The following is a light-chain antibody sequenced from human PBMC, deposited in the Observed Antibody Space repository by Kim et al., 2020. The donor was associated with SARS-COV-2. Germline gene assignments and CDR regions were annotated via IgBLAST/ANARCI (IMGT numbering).Light chain of an antibody. V-gene: IGKV3-15*01. J-gene: IGKJ4*01. CDR1: QDVGID. CDR2: AAS. Sequence: ETVMTQSPSTLSVSPGDRVTLSCRASQDVGIDLAWFQQKPGQAPRLLIYAASIRATGVPARFSGRQSGTEFTLTISSLQSEDVAVYYCQQYNGWPLTFGGGTKVDIK. CDR3: QQYNGWPLT.